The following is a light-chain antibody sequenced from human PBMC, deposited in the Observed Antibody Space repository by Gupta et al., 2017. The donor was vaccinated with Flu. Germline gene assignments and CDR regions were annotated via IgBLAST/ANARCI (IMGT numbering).Light chain of an antibody. Sequence: QAGLTQPPSVSTGLRQTATLTCTGNSNNVGNQGAAWLQQHQGHPPKLLSYRNNSRPSGISERFSASRSGNTASLTITGLQPEDEADYYCSAWDNSLSTRVFGGGTKLTVL. CDR2: RNN. V-gene: IGLV10-54*04. CDR1: SNNVGNQG. J-gene: IGLJ2*01. CDR3: SAWDNSLSTRV.